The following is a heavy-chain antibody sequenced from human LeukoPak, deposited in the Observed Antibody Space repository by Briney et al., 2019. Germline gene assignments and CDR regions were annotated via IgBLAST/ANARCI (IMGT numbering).Heavy chain of an antibody. CDR1: GGSISSYY. D-gene: IGHD6-13*01. Sequence: SETLSLTCTVSGGSISSYYWSWIRQPPGKGLEWIGYIYYSGSTNYNPSLKSLVTISVDTSKNQFCLKLSSVTAAETAVYYCARDLEIAAAGPYYYYMDVWGKGTTVTVSS. CDR3: ARDLEIAAAGPYYYYMDV. CDR2: IYYSGST. J-gene: IGHJ6*03. V-gene: IGHV4-59*01.